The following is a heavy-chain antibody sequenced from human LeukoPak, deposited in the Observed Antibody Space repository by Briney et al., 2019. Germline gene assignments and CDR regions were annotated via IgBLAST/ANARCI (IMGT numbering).Heavy chain of an antibody. J-gene: IGHJ4*02. CDR1: GGSISRGTYY. D-gene: IGHD2-21*01. CDR3: ARVALVNQVDY. V-gene: IGHV4-39*07. Sequence: PSETLSLTCTVSGGSISRGTYYWGWIRQPPGKGLECIGSINYSGSTYYNPSLKSRVTISVDTSKKQFSLKLSSVTAADTAVYYCARVALVNQVDYWGQGTLVIVSS. CDR2: INYSGST.